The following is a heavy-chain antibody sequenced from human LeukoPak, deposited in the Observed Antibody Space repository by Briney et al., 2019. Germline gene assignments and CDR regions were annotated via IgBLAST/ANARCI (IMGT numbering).Heavy chain of an antibody. CDR3: AKALGLADWLDP. CDR2: IRYDGNNK. CDR1: GFTFINYG. Sequence: PGGSLRLSCAASGFTFINYGMHWVRQAPGKGLEWVAFIRYDGNNKYYADSVKGRFTISRDNSKNTLYLQMNSLRAEDTAVYYCAKALGLADWLDPWGQGTLVTVSS. V-gene: IGHV3-30*02. J-gene: IGHJ5*02.